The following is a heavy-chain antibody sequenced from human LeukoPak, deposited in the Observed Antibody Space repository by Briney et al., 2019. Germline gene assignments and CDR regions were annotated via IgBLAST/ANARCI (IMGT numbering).Heavy chain of an antibody. J-gene: IGHJ3*02. Sequence: PGGSLRLSCAASGFTFNDYVMHWVRQAPGKGLEWVSLISGDGGRTYYADSLKGRFTISRDNNKNSLFLQINSLRTEDTALYYCAKGNGYQKGHASDIWRQGTMVTVFS. CDR3: AKGNGYQKGHASDI. D-gene: IGHD3-22*01. V-gene: IGHV3-43*02. CDR1: GFTFNDYV. CDR2: ISGDGGRT.